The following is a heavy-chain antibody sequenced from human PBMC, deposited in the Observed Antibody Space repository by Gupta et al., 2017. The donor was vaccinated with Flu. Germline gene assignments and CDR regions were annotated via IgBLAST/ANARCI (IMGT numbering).Heavy chain of an antibody. D-gene: IGHD6-19*01. CDR1: GGTFSSYT. J-gene: IGHJ4*02. Sequence: QVQLVQSGAEVKKPGSSVKVSCKASGGTFSSYTISWVRQAPGQGLEWMGRIIPILGIANYAQKVQGRVTITEDKATSTAYMEMRRLRSEDTDVYYCAEGGDSSGWRNDYGGQGTLVTVSS. V-gene: IGHV1-69*02. CDR3: AEGGDSSGWRNDY. CDR2: IIPILGIA.